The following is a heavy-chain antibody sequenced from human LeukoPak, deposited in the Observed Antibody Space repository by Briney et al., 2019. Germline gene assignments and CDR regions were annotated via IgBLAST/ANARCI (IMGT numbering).Heavy chain of an antibody. Sequence: GGSLRLSCAASGFTFSGSAVHWVRQASGKGLEWVGRIRNKANSYATAYAASVNGRFTMSRDDSKNTAYLHMNSLKIEDTAVYYCSRLIEAAGTSFDYWGQGTLVTVSS. J-gene: IGHJ4*02. D-gene: IGHD6-13*01. CDR1: GFTFSGSA. CDR2: IRNKANSYAT. V-gene: IGHV3-73*01. CDR3: SRLIEAAGTSFDY.